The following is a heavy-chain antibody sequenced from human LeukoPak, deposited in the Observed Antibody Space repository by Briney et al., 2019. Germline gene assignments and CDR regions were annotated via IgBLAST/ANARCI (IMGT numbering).Heavy chain of an antibody. CDR3: ATNYGSGSYYSYFDY. Sequence: GGSLRLSCAASGFTVSSYYMGWVRQAPGKGLEWVSVIYSGGDTYYADSVKGRFTISRDNSKNTLYLQMNSLRAEDTAVYYCATNYGSGSYYSYFDYWGQGTLVTVSS. CDR2: IYSGGDT. D-gene: IGHD3-10*01. V-gene: IGHV3-53*01. CDR1: GFTVSSYY. J-gene: IGHJ4*02.